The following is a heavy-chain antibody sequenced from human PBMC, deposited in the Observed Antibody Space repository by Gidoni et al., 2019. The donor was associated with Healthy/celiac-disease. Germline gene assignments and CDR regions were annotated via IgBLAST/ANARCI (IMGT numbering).Heavy chain of an antibody. D-gene: IGHD2-15*01. Sequence: EVQLVESGGGLVQAGGSLRLSCAASGFTFSISWIPWVRHAPGRWLVWVARINSDGSSTRYADSVKGRFTLSRDTAKNTLYLQMNSLRAEDTAVYYCARVVSAPVVYYYYYYGMDVWGQGTTVTVSS. V-gene: IGHV3-74*01. CDR2: INSDGSST. CDR3: ARVVSAPVVYYYYYYGMDV. CDR1: GFTFSISW. J-gene: IGHJ6*02.